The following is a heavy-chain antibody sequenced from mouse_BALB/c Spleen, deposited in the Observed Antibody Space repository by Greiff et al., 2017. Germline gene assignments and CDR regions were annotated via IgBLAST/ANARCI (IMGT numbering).Heavy chain of an antibody. CDR2: IDPENGDT. J-gene: IGHJ3*01. CDR1: GFNIKDYY. Sequence: EVMLVESGAELVRSGASVKLSCTASGFNIKDYYMHWVKQRPEQGLEWIGWIDPENGDTEYAPKFQGKATMTADTSSNTAYLQLSSLTSEDTAVYYCTTATAWFAYWGQGTLVTVSA. V-gene: IGHV14-4*02. D-gene: IGHD1-2*01. CDR3: TTATAWFAY.